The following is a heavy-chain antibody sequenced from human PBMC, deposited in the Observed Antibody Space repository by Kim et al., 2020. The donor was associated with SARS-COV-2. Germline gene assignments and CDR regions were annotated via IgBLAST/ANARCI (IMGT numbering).Heavy chain of an antibody. V-gene: IGHV3-21*01. CDR1: GFTFSSYS. D-gene: IGHD3-10*01. CDR2: ISSSSSYI. J-gene: IGHJ6*02. Sequence: GGSLRLSCAASGFTFSSYSMNWVRQAPGKGLEWVSSISSSSSYIYYADSVKGRFTISRDNAKNSLYLQMNSLRAEDTAVYYCARVETYYYGSGSYYNYYYGMDVWGQGTTVTVSS. CDR3: ARVETYYYGSGSYYNYYYGMDV.